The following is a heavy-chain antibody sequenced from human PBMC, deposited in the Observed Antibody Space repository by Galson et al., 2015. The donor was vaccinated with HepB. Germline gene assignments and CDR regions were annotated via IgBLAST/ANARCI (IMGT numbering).Heavy chain of an antibody. J-gene: IGHJ3*02. V-gene: IGHV5-51*01. Sequence: QSGAEVKKPGESLKISCKGSGYSFSNYWINWVRQMPGKGLEWMGIIYPGDSDTRYSPSFQGQVTISADKSISTAYLQWSSLKASDTAMYYCARCMATSYDAFDIWGQGTMVTVSS. CDR3: ARCMATSYDAFDI. D-gene: IGHD5-24*01. CDR1: GYSFSNYW. CDR2: IYPGDSDT.